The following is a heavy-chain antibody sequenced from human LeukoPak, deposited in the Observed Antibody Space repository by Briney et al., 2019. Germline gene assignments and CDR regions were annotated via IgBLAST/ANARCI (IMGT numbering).Heavy chain of an antibody. CDR2: ITPILGIA. CDR3: ANGYYYDSSGSEQSKRGDWFDP. D-gene: IGHD3-22*01. CDR1: GGTFSSYA. Sequence: SVKVSCKASGGTFSSYAISWVRQAPGQGLEWMGRITPILGIANYAQKFQGRVTITADKSTSTAYMELSSLRSEDTAVYYCANGYYYDSSGSEQSKRGDWFDPWGQGTLVTVSS. V-gene: IGHV1-69*04. J-gene: IGHJ5*02.